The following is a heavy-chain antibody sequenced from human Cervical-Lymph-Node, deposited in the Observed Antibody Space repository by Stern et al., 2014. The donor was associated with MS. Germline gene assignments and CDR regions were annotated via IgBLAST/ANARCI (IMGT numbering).Heavy chain of an antibody. J-gene: IGHJ4*02. CDR3: ARQDGYNLDY. CDR2: ITSGSAYL. V-gene: IGHV3-21*01. CDR1: GFTFSYYD. D-gene: IGHD5-24*01. Sequence: EMQLVESGGDLVKPGGSLRLSCEASGFTFSYYDMNWVRQAPGKGLEWVSSITSGSAYLYYADSVKGRFTISRDNAKNSLYLQMNSLRVEDTAVYYCARQDGYNLDYWGRGTLVTVSS.